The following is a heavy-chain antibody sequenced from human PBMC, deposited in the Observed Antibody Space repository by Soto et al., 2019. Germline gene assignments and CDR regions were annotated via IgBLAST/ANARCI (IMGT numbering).Heavy chain of an antibody. CDR1: GFTFSSYG. J-gene: IGHJ6*02. CDR3: AKVPTKEDYYYYYGMDV. CDR2: ISYDGSNK. Sequence: GGSLSLSCSACGFTFSSYGMHWVRQAPGKGLEWVAVISYDGSNKYYADSVKGRFTISRDNSKNTLYLQMKSLRAEDTAVYYCAKVPTKEDYYYYYGMDVWGQGTTVTVSS. V-gene: IGHV3-30*18.